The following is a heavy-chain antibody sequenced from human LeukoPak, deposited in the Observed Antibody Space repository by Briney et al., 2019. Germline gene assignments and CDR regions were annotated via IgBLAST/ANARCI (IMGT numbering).Heavy chain of an antibody. J-gene: IGHJ4*02. CDR2: IIPLFGTP. CDR3: ARKKYSSGWYIFDY. V-gene: IGHV1-69*06. Sequence: SSVKVSCKASGGTFSSYTISWVRQAPGQGLEWMGGIIPLFGTPDYAQKFQDRLTITADKSTSTAYMELSSLRSEDTAVYYCARKKYSSGWYIFDYWGQGTLVTVSS. D-gene: IGHD6-19*01. CDR1: GGTFSSYT.